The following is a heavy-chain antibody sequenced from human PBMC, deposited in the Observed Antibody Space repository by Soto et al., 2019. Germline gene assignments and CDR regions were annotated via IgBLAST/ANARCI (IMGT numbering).Heavy chain of an antibody. CDR2: ISAYNGDT. CDR1: GYTFTNYG. Sequence: GASVKVSCKASGYTFTNYGITWVRQAPGQGLEWMGWISAYNGDTHYTQRLQGRVTMTTDTSTSTAYMELRGLRSDDTAVYYCARVRQLVGXXXYXMDVWGKGTTVTXSS. D-gene: IGHD6-6*01. V-gene: IGHV1-18*01. CDR3: ARVRQLVGXXXYXMDV. J-gene: IGHJ6*04.